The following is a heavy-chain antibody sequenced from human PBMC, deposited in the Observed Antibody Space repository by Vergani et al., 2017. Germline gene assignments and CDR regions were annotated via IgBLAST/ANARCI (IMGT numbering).Heavy chain of an antibody. V-gene: IGHV4-59*01. CDR1: GGSISSYY. CDR3: ASGGNGPVDY. CDR2: IYYSGST. D-gene: IGHD3-16*01. J-gene: IGHJ4*02. Sequence: QVQLQESGPGLVKPSETLSLTCTVSGGSISSYYWSWIRQPPGKGLEWIGYIYYSGSTNYNPSLKSRVTISVDTSKNQFSLKLSPVTAADTAVYYCASGGNGPVDYWGQGTLVTVSS.